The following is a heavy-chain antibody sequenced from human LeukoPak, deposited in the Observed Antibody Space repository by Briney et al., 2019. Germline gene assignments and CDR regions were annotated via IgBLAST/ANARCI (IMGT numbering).Heavy chain of an antibody. V-gene: IGHV1-3*01. CDR1: GYTFTSYA. D-gene: IGHD6-19*01. J-gene: IGHJ4*02. CDR2: INAGNGNT. Sequence: GASVKVSCKASGYTFTSYAMHWVRQAPGQSLEWMGWINAGNGNTKYSQKFQGRVTITRDTSASTAYMELSSLRSEDTAVYYCAREVSSGGWYPRYYFDYWGQGTLVTVSS. CDR3: AREVSSGGWYPRYYFDY.